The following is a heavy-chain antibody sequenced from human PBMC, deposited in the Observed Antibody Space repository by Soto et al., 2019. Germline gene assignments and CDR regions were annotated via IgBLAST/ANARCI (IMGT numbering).Heavy chain of an antibody. CDR3: ARDCSGGICSTAY. CDR2: ISVYNGNK. CDR1: GYTFSSYG. J-gene: IGHJ4*02. D-gene: IGHD2-15*01. V-gene: IGHV1-18*01. Sequence: QVQLVQSGAEVKKPGASVKVSCKASGYTFSSYGISWVRQGPGQGREWMGWISVYNGNKMYAQKNQVRVTMTTDTSKSTAYMDMRSDRSDDTPVYYCARDCSGGICSTAYCGQGTLVTVSS.